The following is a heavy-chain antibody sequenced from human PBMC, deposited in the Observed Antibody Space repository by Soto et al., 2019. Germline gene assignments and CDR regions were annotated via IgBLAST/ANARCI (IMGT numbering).Heavy chain of an antibody. CDR1: GFTFSNYA. CDR2: MSGSGSST. CDR3: AKRSGSRWSGVTYFDY. V-gene: IGHV3-23*01. D-gene: IGHD6-19*01. Sequence: EVQLLESGGGLVQPGGSLRLSCAASGFTFSNYAMSWVHQAPGKGLEWVSAMSGSGSSTYYADSVKGRFTISRDNSRNTLYLQMNSLRAEDTAVYYCAKRSGSRWSGVTYFDYWGQGTLVTVSS. J-gene: IGHJ4*02.